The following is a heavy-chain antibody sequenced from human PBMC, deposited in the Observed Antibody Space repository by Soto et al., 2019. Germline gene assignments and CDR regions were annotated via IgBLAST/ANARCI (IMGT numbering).Heavy chain of an antibody. D-gene: IGHD6-19*01. CDR3: VRADSSGWLFDH. CDR2: ILYDGINK. V-gene: IGHV3-33*01. J-gene: IGHJ4*02. CDR1: GFTFSSYG. Sequence: QVQLVESGGGVVQPGRSLRLSCAASGFTFSSYGMHWVRQAPGKGLEWVAVILYDGINKHYADSVKGRFTISRDNSKNTLYMQMNSLRAEDTAVYYCVRADSSGWLFDHWGQGTLVTVSS.